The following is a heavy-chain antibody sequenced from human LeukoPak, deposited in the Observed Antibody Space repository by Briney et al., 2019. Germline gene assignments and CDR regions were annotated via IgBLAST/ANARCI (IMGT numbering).Heavy chain of an antibody. CDR1: GYTFTGNF. J-gene: IGHJ5*02. CDR2: INPNSGGT. V-gene: IGHV1-2*02. D-gene: IGHD6-13*01. Sequence: ASVKVSCKASGYTFTGNFTHWVRQAPGQGLEWMGWINPNSGGTNYAQKFQGRVTMTRDTSISTAYMELSRLKSDDTAVYYCARERPNSSSWYARWFDPWGQGTLVTVSS. CDR3: ARERPNSSSWYARWFDP.